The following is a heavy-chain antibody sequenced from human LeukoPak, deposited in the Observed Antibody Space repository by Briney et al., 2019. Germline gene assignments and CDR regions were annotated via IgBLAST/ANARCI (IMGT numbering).Heavy chain of an antibody. J-gene: IGHJ5*02. V-gene: IGHV4-61*08. CDR3: ARADSSGLLINWFDP. Sequence: SETLSLTCAVSGGSISSGGYSWSWIRQPPGKGLEWIGYIYYSGSTNYNPSLKSRVTISVDTSKNQFSLKLSSVTAADTAVYYCARADSSGLLINWFDPWGQGTLVTVSS. D-gene: IGHD6-19*01. CDR1: GGSISSGGYS. CDR2: IYYSGST.